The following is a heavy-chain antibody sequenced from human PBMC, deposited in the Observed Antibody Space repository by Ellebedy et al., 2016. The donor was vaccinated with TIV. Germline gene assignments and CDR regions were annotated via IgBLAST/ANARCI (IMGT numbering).Heavy chain of an antibody. CDR2: ISSSSSYL. CDR3: ATSRARVY. J-gene: IGHJ4*02. V-gene: IGHV3-21*01. Sequence: GESLKISCAASGFTFSSYAMSWVRQAPGKGLEWVSSISSSSSYLYYADSVKGRFTISRDNAKNSLYLQMNSLRVDDTAVYYCATSRARVYWGQGTLVTVSS. CDR1: GFTFSSYA.